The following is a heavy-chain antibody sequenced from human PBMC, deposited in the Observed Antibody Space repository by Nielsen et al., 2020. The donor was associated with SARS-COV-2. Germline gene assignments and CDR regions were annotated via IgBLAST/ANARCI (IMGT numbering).Heavy chain of an antibody. J-gene: IGHJ4*02. V-gene: IGHV3-21*01. CDR1: GFTFSSYS. CDR3: ARSRALGGITPDY. Sequence: GGSLRLSCAASGFTFSSYSMNWVRQAPGKGLEWVSSISSSSSYIYYADSVKGRFTISRDNAKNSLYLQMNSLRADDTAVYYCARSRALGGITPDYWGQGTLVTVSS. D-gene: IGHD3-16*01. CDR2: ISSSSSYI.